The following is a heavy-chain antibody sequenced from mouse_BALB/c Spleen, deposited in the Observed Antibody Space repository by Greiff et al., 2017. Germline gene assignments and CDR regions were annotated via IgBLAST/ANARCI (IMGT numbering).Heavy chain of an antibody. J-gene: IGHJ2*01. CDR1: GFSLSTYGIG. CDR3: ARIERVTTFDY. D-gene: IGHD2-3*01. CDR2: IWWNDNK. Sequence: KESGPGILQPSQTLSLTCSFSGFSLSTYGIGVGWIRQPSGKGLEWLAHIWWNDNKYYNTALKSRLTISKDTSNNQVFLKIASVDTADTATYYCARIERVTTFDYWGQGTTLTVSS. V-gene: IGHV8-11*01.